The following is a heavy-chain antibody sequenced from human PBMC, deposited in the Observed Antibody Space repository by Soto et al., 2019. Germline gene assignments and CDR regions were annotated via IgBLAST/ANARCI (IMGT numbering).Heavy chain of an antibody. D-gene: IGHD6-19*01. CDR2: ISYDGSNK. J-gene: IGHJ5*02. Sequence: QVQLVESGGGVVQPGRSLRLSCAASGFTFSSYAMHWVRQAPGKGLEWVAVISYDGSNKYYADSVKGRFTISRDNSKNTLYLQMNSLRAEDTAVYYCARLNPDIAVAGTWGQGTLVTVSS. CDR3: ARLNPDIAVAGT. CDR1: GFTFSSYA. V-gene: IGHV3-30-3*01.